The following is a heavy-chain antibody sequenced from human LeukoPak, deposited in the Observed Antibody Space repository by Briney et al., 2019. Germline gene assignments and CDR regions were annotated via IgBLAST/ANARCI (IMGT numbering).Heavy chain of an antibody. V-gene: IGHV4-38-2*01. D-gene: IGHD6-13*01. CDR3: ARAIAAAGNGDY. J-gene: IGHJ4*02. Sequence: SETLSLTCAVSGYSISSGYYWGWIRQPPGKGLEWIGSIYHSGSTYYNPSLKSRVTISVDTSKNQFSLKLSSVTAADTAVYYCARAIAAAGNGDYWGQGTLATVSS. CDR2: IYHSGST. CDR1: GYSISSGYY.